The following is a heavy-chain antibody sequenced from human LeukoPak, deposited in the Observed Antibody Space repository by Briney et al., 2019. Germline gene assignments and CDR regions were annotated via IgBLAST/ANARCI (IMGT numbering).Heavy chain of an antibody. Sequence: ASVKVSCKASGYTFTGYYMHWVRQAPGQGLEWMGWINPNSGGTNYAQKFQGRVTMTRDTSISTAYMELSRLRSDDTAVYYCARDPIAAAGTGISYYYYYMDVWGKGTTVTVSS. CDR2: INPNSGGT. CDR1: GYTFTGYY. D-gene: IGHD6-13*01. CDR3: ARDPIAAAGTGISYYYYYMDV. V-gene: IGHV1-2*02. J-gene: IGHJ6*03.